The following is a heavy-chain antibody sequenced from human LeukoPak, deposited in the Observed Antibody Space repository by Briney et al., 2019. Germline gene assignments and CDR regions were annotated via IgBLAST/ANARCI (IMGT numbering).Heavy chain of an antibody. CDR2: INPNRGGT. D-gene: IGHD2-8*01. CDR1: GYTFTGSY. J-gene: IGHJ4*02. V-gene: IGHV1-2*02. CDR3: ARVAYCTKGVCMNFDL. Sequence: ASVKVSCKASGYTFTGSYIHWMRQAPGQGLEWMGWINPNRGGTKYAQNFQGRVIVTRDTSTSTAYMELSGLRADDTAVYYCARVAYCTKGVCMNFDLWGQGTLVTVSS.